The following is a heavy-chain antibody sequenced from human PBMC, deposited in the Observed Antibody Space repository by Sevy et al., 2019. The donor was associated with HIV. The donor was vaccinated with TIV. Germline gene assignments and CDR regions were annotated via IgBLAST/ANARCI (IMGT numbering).Heavy chain of an antibody. J-gene: IGHJ4*02. V-gene: IGHV4-61*01. Sequence: SETLSLTCTVSDGSVSSGSYYWSWIRQPPGKGLEWIGYIYYSGSTNYNPSLKSRVTISVDTSKNQFSLKLSSVTAADTAVYYCARVLRGYSYGHFDYWGQGTLVTVSS. CDR2: IYYSGST. D-gene: IGHD5-18*01. CDR3: ARVLRGYSYGHFDY. CDR1: DGSVSSGSYY.